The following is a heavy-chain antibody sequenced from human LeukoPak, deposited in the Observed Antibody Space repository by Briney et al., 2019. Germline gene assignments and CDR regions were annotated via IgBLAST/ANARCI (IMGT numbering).Heavy chain of an antibody. J-gene: IGHJ4*02. Sequence: SETLSLTCTVSGGSISSGDYYWSWIRQPPGKGLEWIGYIYYSGSTYYNPSLKSRVTISVDASKNQFSLKLSSVTAADTAVYYCASSYSSGWYYFDYWGQGTLVTVSS. D-gene: IGHD6-19*01. CDR3: ASSYSSGWYYFDY. CDR1: GGSISSGDYY. CDR2: IYYSGST. V-gene: IGHV4-30-4*08.